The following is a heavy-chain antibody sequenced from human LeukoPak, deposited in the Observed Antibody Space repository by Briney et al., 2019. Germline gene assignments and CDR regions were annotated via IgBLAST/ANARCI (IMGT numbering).Heavy chain of an antibody. CDR2: INHSGST. J-gene: IGHJ6*02. CDR3: ARDYSNRLYGMDV. V-gene: IGHV4-39*07. CDR1: GGSISSSNYY. Sequence: SETLSLTCTVSGGSISSSNYYWSWIRQPPGKGLEWIGEINHSGSTNYNPSLKSRVTISVDTSKNQFSLKLSSVTAADTAVYYCARDYSNRLYGMDVWGQGTTVTVSS. D-gene: IGHD4-11*01.